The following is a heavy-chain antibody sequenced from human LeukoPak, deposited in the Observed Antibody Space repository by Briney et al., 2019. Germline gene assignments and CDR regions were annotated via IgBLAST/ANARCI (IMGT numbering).Heavy chain of an antibody. D-gene: IGHD3-3*01. V-gene: IGHV3-30*18. CDR2: ISYDGSNK. Sequence: GRSLRLSCAASGFTFSSYGMHWVRQAPGKGLEWVAVISYDGSNKYYADSVKGRFTISRDNSKNTLYLQMNSLRAEDTAVYYCAKDRTYYDFWGGYYMDVWGKGTTVTVSS. CDR1: GFTFSSYG. J-gene: IGHJ6*03. CDR3: AKDRTYYDFWGGYYMDV.